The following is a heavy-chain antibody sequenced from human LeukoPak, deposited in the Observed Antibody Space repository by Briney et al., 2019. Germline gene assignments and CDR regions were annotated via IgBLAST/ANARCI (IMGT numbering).Heavy chain of an antibody. V-gene: IGHV3-48*02. D-gene: IGHD3-10*01. Sequence: GGSLRLSCAASGFTFNNYSMNWVRQAPGKGLEWVSYISSSSSGIPYADSVKGRFTISRDNAKNSLYLQMNSLRDEDTAVYSCARDFTTMVRGLPLDYWGQGTLVTVSS. CDR3: ARDFTTMVRGLPLDY. J-gene: IGHJ4*02. CDR1: GFTFNNYS. CDR2: ISSSSSGI.